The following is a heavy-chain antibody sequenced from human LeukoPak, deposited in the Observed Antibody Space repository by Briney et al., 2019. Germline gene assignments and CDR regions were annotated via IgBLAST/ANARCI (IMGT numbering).Heavy chain of an antibody. J-gene: IGHJ5*02. CDR2: IWYDGSNK. V-gene: IGHV3-33*01. Sequence: GRSLRLSCAASGFTFSSYGMHWVRQAPGKGLEWVAVIWYDGSNKYYADSVKGRFTISRDNSKNSLYLQMNSLRAEDTAVYYCARVRYSSSLGANWFDPWGQGTLVTVSS. D-gene: IGHD6-13*01. CDR3: ARVRYSSSLGANWFDP. CDR1: GFTFSSYG.